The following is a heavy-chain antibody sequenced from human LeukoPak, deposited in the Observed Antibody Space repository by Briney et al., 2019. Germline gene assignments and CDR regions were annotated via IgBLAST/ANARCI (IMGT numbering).Heavy chain of an antibody. CDR1: GGSISSYY. D-gene: IGHD3-3*01. CDR2: IYYSGST. J-gene: IGHJ4*02. Sequence: SETLSLTCTVSGGSISSYYWSWIRQPPGKGLEWIGYIYYSGSTNYNPSLKSRVTISVDTSKNQFSLKLSSVTAADTAVYYCAGRYYDFWSGYYFWGQGTLVTVSS. V-gene: IGHV4-59*08. CDR3: AGRYYDFWSGYYF.